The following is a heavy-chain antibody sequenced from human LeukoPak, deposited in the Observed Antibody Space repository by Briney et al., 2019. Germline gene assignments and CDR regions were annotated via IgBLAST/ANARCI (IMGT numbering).Heavy chain of an antibody. Sequence: ASVKVSCKASGGTFSSYAISWVRQAPGQGLEWMGWINPNSGGTNYAQKFQGRVTMTRDTSISTAYMELSRLRSDDTAVYYCARGGYSGYDYVDYWGQGTLVTVSS. J-gene: IGHJ4*02. D-gene: IGHD5-12*01. CDR2: INPNSGGT. CDR3: ARGGYSGYDYVDY. CDR1: GGTFSSYA. V-gene: IGHV1-2*02.